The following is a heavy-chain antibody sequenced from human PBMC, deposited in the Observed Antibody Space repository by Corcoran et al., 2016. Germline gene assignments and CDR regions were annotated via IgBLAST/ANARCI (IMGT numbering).Heavy chain of an antibody. D-gene: IGHD3-22*01. J-gene: IGHJ6*02. Sequence: QVQLVQSGAEVKKPGSSVKVSCKASGGTFSSYATSWVRQAPGQGLEWMGGIIPIFGTANYARKFQGRVTITADEYTSTAYMELSSLRSEDTAVYYCAIRTYYYDSSGYYAYGMDVWGQGTTVTVSS. CDR2: IIPIFGTA. V-gene: IGHV1-69*01. CDR3: AIRTYYYDSSGYYAYGMDV. CDR1: GGTFSSYA.